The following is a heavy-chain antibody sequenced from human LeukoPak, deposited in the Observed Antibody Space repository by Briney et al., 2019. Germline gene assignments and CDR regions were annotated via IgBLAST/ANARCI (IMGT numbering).Heavy chain of an antibody. V-gene: IGHV3-23*01. CDR2: ISGSGGST. CDR1: GFTFSSYA. Sequence: PGGSLRLFCAASGFTFSSYAMSWVRQAPGKGLEWVSAISGSGGSTYYADSVKGRFTISRDNSKNTLYLQMNSLRAEDTAVYYCAKEYYDSSGYYPLNYWGQGTLVTVSS. D-gene: IGHD3-22*01. CDR3: AKEYYDSSGYYPLNY. J-gene: IGHJ4*02.